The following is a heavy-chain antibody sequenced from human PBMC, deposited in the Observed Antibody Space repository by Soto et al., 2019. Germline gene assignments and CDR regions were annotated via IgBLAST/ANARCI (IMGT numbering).Heavy chain of an antibody. J-gene: IGHJ5*02. V-gene: IGHV3-21*01. CDR1: GFTFSSYS. Sequence: GGSLRLSCAASGFTFSSYSMNWVRQAPGKGLEWVSSISSSSSYIYYADSVKGRFTISRDNAKNSLYLQMNSLRAEDTAGYYCASGYVGWFDPWGQGTLVTVSS. D-gene: IGHD5-12*01. CDR3: ASGYVGWFDP. CDR2: ISSSSSYI.